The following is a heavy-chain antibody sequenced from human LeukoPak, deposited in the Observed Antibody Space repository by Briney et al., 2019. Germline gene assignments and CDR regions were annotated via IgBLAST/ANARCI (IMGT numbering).Heavy chain of an antibody. D-gene: IGHD5-18*01. Sequence: GRSLRLSCGASGFTLSTYAVHWVRQAPGKGLEWVAVMSYDGSNKYYADSVKGRFTISRDSSKNTLYLQMNSLRAEDTALYYCARDGAQLWINYYFDYWGQGTLVAVSS. CDR3: ARDGAQLWINYYFDY. CDR2: MSYDGSNK. J-gene: IGHJ4*02. V-gene: IGHV3-30*01. CDR1: GFTLSTYA.